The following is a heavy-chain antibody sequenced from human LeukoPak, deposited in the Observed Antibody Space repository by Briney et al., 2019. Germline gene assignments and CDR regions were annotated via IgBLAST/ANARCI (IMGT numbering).Heavy chain of an antibody. CDR1: GFDFSTYS. Sequence: GGSLRLSCAASGFDFSTYSMHWVRRAPGRGLEWLSYIDSSSSTIYYADSVKGRFTVSRDNAKNSLYLQMNSLRAEDTAVFYCARGGARSSSYYYYGMDVRGLGTTVTVSS. CDR3: ARGGARSSSYYYYGMDV. D-gene: IGHD6-13*01. J-gene: IGHJ6*02. V-gene: IGHV3-48*01. CDR2: IDSSSSTI.